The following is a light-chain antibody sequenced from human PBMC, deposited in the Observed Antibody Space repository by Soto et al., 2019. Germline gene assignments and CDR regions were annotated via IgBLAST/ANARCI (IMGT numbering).Light chain of an antibody. CDR3: QQYKDGAWT. CDR2: DAS. J-gene: IGKJ1*01. CDR1: QRIDRY. V-gene: IGKV1-5*01. Sequence: DIPLTQSPSTLSASVGDRVTVTCRASQRIDRYLAWYQQKPWKAPKLLVYDASTLEGGVPSSFSGSGTATEFILTISSLQPDDFATYYCQQYKDGAWTFGQGTRVEIK.